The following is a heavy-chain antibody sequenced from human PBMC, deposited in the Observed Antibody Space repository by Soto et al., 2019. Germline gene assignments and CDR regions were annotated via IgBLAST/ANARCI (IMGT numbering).Heavy chain of an antibody. V-gene: IGHV6-1*01. Sequence: PSQTLSLTCAISGDSVSSNSAAWNWIRQSPSRGLELLGRTYYRSKWYNDYAVSVKSRITINPDTSKNQFSLQLNSVTPEDTAVYYRARGPRGAARLAAIGVFFDYWGQGTLVTVSS. J-gene: IGHJ4*02. CDR2: TYYRSKWYN. D-gene: IGHD6-6*01. CDR3: ARGPRGAARLAAIGVFFDY. CDR1: GDSVSSNSAA.